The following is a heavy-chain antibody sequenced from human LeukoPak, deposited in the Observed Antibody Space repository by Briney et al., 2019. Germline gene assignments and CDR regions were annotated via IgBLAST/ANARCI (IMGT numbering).Heavy chain of an antibody. Sequence: SETLSLTCTVSGGSISSSSYYWGWIRQPPGRGLEWIGYIYSNAITDSNPSLKSRVTISVDTSKNQFSLKLSSVTAADTAVYYCARYYYDSSTHSFDIWGQGTMVTVSS. J-gene: IGHJ3*02. CDR3: ARYYYDSSTHSFDI. V-gene: IGHV4-61*05. D-gene: IGHD3-22*01. CDR2: IYSNAIT. CDR1: GGSISSSSYY.